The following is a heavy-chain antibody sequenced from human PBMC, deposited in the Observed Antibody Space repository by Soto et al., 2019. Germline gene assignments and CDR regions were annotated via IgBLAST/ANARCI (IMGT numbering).Heavy chain of an antibody. CDR3: TRYRIRYHSTGYYIGVDGVDG. CDR1: LGTFNNYA. D-gene: IGHD3-22*01. J-gene: IGHJ6*02. Sequence: QVQLVHAGAEVKKPESSVRVSCKASLGTFNNYAITWVRQAPAQGLEWLGGNIPMFGTTNYAENFQDRVTLTAEEFTNTGYMDKSSLRAEDTPIYFCTRYRIRYHSTGYYIGVDGVDGWVQGTTVIVSS. CDR2: NIPMFGTT. V-gene: IGHV1-69*12.